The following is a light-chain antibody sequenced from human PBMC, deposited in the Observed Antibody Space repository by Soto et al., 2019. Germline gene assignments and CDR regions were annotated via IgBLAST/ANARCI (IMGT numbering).Light chain of an antibody. CDR3: QQRHNWPIT. J-gene: IGKJ5*01. V-gene: IGKV3-11*01. CDR2: DTS. CDR1: QTISGL. Sequence: EIVLTQSPATLSLSPGERATLSCRTSQTISGLLNWYQQRPGQAPRLLIYDTSNRATDIPARFSGSRSGTDFILTISSLDPEDFGVDFCQQRHNWPITFGQGTRLDSK.